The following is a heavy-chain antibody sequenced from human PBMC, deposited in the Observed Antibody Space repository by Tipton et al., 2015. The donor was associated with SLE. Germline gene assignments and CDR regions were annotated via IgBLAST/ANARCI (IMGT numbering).Heavy chain of an antibody. Sequence: GSLRLSCVASGFTFSTFAMSWVRQAPGKGLEWVSGISGSGASTYYANSVKGRFTISRDNSRNRLSLQMYNLRAEDTALYFCAKDLGNYYDSTGYYYPGCFDSWGQGVLVTVSS. CDR1: GFTFSTFA. CDR2: ISGSGAST. V-gene: IGHV3-23*01. J-gene: IGHJ4*02. CDR3: AKDLGNYYDSTGYYYPGCFDS. D-gene: IGHD3-22*01.